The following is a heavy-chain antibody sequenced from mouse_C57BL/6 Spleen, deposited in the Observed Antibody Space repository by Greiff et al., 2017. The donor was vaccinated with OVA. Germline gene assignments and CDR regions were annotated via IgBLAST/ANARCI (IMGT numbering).Heavy chain of an antibody. Sequence: VQLQQSGPELVKPGASVKMSCKASGYTFTDYNMHWVKQSPGKSLEWIGYINPNNGGTSYNQKFKGKATLTVNKSSSTAYMELRSLTSEDSAVYYCAREDGNFYYFDYWGQGTTLTVSS. CDR3: AREDGNFYYFDY. V-gene: IGHV1-22*01. J-gene: IGHJ2*01. CDR1: GYTFTDYN. CDR2: INPNNGGT. D-gene: IGHD2-1*01.